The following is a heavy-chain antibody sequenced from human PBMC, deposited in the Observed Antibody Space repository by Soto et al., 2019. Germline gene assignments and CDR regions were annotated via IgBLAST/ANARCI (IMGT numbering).Heavy chain of an antibody. J-gene: IGHJ6*02. Sequence: GASVKVSCKASGGTFSSYAISWVRQAPGQGLEWMGGIIPIFGTANYAQKFQGRVTITADESTSTAYMELSSLRSEDTAVYYCARGVVMKNYYGMDVWGQGTTVTVSS. V-gene: IGHV1-69*13. CDR2: IIPIFGTA. CDR3: ARGVVMKNYYGMDV. D-gene: IGHD2-15*01. CDR1: GGTFSSYA.